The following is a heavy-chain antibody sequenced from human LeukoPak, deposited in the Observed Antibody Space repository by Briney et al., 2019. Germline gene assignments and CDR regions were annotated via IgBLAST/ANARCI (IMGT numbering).Heavy chain of an antibody. D-gene: IGHD5-12*01. CDR3: ARARAVAPDSWFDP. V-gene: IGHV1-18*04. Sequence: ASVKVSCKASGYTFTNNYLHWVRQAPGQGLEWMGWISTYNGNTNYAQKLQGRVTMTTDTSTSTAYMELRSLRSDDTAVYYCARARAVAPDSWFDPWGQGTLVTVSS. CDR2: ISTYNGNT. CDR1: GYTFTNNY. J-gene: IGHJ5*02.